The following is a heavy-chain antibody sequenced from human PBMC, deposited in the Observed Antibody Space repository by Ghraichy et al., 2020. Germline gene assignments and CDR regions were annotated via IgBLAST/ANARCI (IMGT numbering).Heavy chain of an antibody. D-gene: IGHD1-14*01. J-gene: IGHJ4*02. CDR1: GGSISSYY. Sequence: SETLSLTCTVSGGSISSYYWSWIRQPPGKGLEWIAYIYYSGSTNYNPSLKSRVTISVDTSKNQFSLKLSSVTAADTAVYYCAREGQSPGGGLDYWGQGTLVTVSS. CDR2: IYYSGST. CDR3: AREGQSPGGGLDY. V-gene: IGHV4-59*01.